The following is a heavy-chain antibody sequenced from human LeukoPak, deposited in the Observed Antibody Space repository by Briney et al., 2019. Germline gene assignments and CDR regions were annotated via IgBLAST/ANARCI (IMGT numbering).Heavy chain of an antibody. CDR1: GGSINNYY. V-gene: IGHV4-59*01. Sequence: SETLSLTCSVSGGSINNYYWSWIRQPPGRGLEWIGYIYYSGSTNYNPSLKSRLTISVDTSKNQFSLKLSSVTAADTAVYYCARHWGYGGYRGLIDYWGQGTLVTVSS. J-gene: IGHJ4*02. CDR2: IYYSGST. D-gene: IGHD5-12*01. CDR3: ARHWGYGGYRGLIDY.